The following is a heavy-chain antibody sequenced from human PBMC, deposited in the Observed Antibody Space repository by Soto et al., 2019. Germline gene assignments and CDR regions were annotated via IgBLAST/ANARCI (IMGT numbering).Heavy chain of an antibody. Sequence: QMQLVESGGGVVQPGRSLRLSCAASGFTFSSYGMHWVRQAPGEGLEWLAVIGFDGNYKYHADSVKGRFTISRDNSKNTLFLQMNSLRDEDTAVYYCVKDNLHRGSYATWYFDLWGRGTLVTVSS. D-gene: IGHD1-26*01. CDR1: GFTFSSYG. V-gene: IGHV3-30*18. J-gene: IGHJ2*01. CDR2: IGFDGNYK. CDR3: VKDNLHRGSYATWYFDL.